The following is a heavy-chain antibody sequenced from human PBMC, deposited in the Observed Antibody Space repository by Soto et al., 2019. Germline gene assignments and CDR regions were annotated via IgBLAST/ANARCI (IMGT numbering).Heavy chain of an antibody. V-gene: IGHV4-30-2*01. J-gene: IGHJ5*02. Sequence: LSLTCAVSGGSISSGGYSWSWIRQPPGKGLEWIGYIYHSGSTYYNPSLKSRVTISVDRSKNQFSLELSSVTAADTAVYYCARLIERNWFDPWGQGTLVTVSS. CDR2: IYHSGST. CDR1: GGSISSGGYS. CDR3: ARLIERNWFDP. D-gene: IGHD1-1*01.